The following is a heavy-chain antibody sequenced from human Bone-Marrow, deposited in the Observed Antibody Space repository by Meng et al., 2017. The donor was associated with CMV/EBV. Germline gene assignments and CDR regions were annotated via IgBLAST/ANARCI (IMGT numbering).Heavy chain of an antibody. CDR3: STAGFVVLVPSAIPRDY. CDR1: FSNAW. CDR2: IKSKTDGGTT. Sequence: FSNAWMSWVRQAPGKGLEWVGRIKSKTDGGTTDYGAPVKGRFTISRDDSKNTLYLQMNSLKTEDTAVYYCSTAGFVVLVPSAIPRDYWGQGTLVTVSS. V-gene: IGHV3-15*01. J-gene: IGHJ4*02. D-gene: IGHD2-2*01.